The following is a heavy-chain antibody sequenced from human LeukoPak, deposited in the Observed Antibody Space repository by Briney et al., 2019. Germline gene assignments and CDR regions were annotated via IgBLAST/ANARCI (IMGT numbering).Heavy chain of an antibody. V-gene: IGHV1-8*01. CDR1: GYTFTSYD. Sequence: ASVKVSCKASGYTFTSYDINWVRQATGQGLEWMGWMNPNSGNTGYAQKFQGRVTMTRNTSISTAYMELSSLRSEDTAVYYCARDYGGKHYYYYMDVWGKGTTVTISS. CDR3: ARDYGGKHYYYYMDV. J-gene: IGHJ6*03. CDR2: MNPNSGNT. D-gene: IGHD4-23*01.